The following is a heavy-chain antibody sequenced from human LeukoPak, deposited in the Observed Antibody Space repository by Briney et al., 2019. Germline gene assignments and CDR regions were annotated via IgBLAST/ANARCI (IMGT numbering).Heavy chain of an antibody. J-gene: IGHJ4*02. CDR3: ARGWPDGDYFSY. V-gene: IGHV1-18*01. Sequence: GASVKVSCTASGYTFTSYGISWVRQAPGQGLEWMGWISAYNGKTDYAQKHQGRVTMTTDTSTSTAYMELRSLRSDDTAVYYCARGWPDGDYFSYWGQGTLVTVSS. CDR1: GYTFTSYG. CDR2: ISAYNGKT. D-gene: IGHD4-17*01.